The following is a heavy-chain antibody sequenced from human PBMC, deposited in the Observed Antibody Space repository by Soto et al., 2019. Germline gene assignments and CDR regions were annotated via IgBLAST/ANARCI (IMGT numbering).Heavy chain of an antibody. CDR1: GYTFTSYD. J-gene: IGHJ6*03. CDR2: MNPNSGNT. D-gene: IGHD2-2*02. Sequence: ASVKVSCKASGYTFTSYDINWVRQATGQGLEWMGWMNPNSGNTGYAQKFQGRVTMTRNTAISTAYMELSSLRSEDTAVYYCARGGAVGYCSSTSCYMCCYYYMDVWGKGTTVTVSS. V-gene: IGHV1-8*01. CDR3: ARGGAVGYCSSTSCYMCCYYYMDV.